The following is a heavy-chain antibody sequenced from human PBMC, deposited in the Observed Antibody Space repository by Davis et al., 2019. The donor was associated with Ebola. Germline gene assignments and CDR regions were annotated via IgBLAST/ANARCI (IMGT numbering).Heavy chain of an antibody. J-gene: IGHJ6*03. CDR1: GFTFSSYS. D-gene: IGHD6-6*01. V-gene: IGHV3-21*01. Sequence: GESLKISCAASGFTFSSYSMNWVRQAPGKGLEWVSSISSSSSYIYYADSVKGRFTISRDNAKNSLYLQMNSLRAEDTAVYYCARVYSSSRHYYYYIDVWGKGTTVTVSS. CDR2: ISSSSSYI. CDR3: ARVYSSSRHYYYYIDV.